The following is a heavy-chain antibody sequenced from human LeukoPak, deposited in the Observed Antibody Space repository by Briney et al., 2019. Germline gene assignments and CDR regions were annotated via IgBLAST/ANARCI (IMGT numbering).Heavy chain of an antibody. CDR2: IYYSGST. Sequence: SETLSLTCTVSGGSISSYYWSWIRQPPGKGLEWIGYIYYSGSTNYNPSLKRRVTISVDKSKKQFSLKLSSVTAADTAVYYCARNLYDILTGPEPYNWFDPWGQGTLVTVSS. CDR1: GGSISSYY. CDR3: ARNLYDILTGPEPYNWFDP. D-gene: IGHD3-9*01. V-gene: IGHV4-59*01. J-gene: IGHJ5*02.